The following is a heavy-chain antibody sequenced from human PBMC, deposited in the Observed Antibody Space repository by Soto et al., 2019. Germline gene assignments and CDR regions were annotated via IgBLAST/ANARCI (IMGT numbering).Heavy chain of an antibody. J-gene: IGHJ4*02. CDR3: ARDFAVAVAGARTSDY. D-gene: IGHD6-19*01. CDR1: GFTFSSYG. V-gene: IGHV3-33*01. Sequence: QVQLVESGGGVVQPGRSLRLSCAASGFTFSSYGMHWVRQAPGKGLEWVAVIWYDGSNKYYADSVKGRFTISRDNPKNTVYLQMNSLRAEDTAVYYCARDFAVAVAGARTSDYWGQGTLVTVSS. CDR2: IWYDGSNK.